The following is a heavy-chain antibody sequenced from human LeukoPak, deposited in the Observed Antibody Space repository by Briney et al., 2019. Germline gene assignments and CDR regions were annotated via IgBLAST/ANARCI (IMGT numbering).Heavy chain of an antibody. D-gene: IGHD5-18*01. J-gene: IGHJ4*02. V-gene: IGHV4-39*01. CDR1: GGSISSSSHY. CDR2: INYSGST. CDR3: ARLDVDTAMVSGDY. Sequence: PSETLSLTCSVSGGSISSSSHYWGWIRQPPGKGLEWIGSINYSGSTYYNASLKSRVTISVDTSKNQFSLKLSSGTAADTAVFYCARLDVDTAMVSGDYWGQGTLVTVSS.